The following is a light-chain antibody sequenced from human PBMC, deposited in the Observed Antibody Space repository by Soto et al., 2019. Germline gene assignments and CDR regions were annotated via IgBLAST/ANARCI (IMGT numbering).Light chain of an antibody. CDR3: SSYTTSSTYV. V-gene: IGLV2-14*01. CDR1: STDVGRYNY. CDR2: DVA. Sequence: QSALTQPASVSGSPGQSITISFTGTSTDVGRYNYVSWYQQHPGKAPKLMIYDVANRPSGVSNRFSGSKSGITASLTISGLQAEDEADYYCSSYTTSSTYVFGTGTKLTVL. J-gene: IGLJ1*01.